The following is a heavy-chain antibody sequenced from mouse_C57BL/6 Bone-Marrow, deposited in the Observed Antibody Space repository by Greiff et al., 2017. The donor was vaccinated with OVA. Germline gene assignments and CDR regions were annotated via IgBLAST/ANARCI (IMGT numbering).Heavy chain of an antibody. CDR3: ARDYYGKDYYAMDY. CDR1: GFTFSSYG. CDR2: ISSGGSYT. V-gene: IGHV5-6*01. D-gene: IGHD1-1*01. J-gene: IGHJ4*01. Sequence: EVQGVESGGDLVKPGGSLKLSCAASGFTFSSYGMSWVRQTPDKRLEWVATISSGGSYTYYPDSVKGRFTISRDNAKNTLYLQMSSLKSEDTAMYYCARDYYGKDYYAMDYWGQGTSVTVSS.